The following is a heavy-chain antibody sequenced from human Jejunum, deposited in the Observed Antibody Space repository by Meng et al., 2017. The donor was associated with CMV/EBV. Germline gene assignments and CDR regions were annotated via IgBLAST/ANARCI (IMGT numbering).Heavy chain of an antibody. V-gene: IGHV3-23*01. Sequence: YGFTFSSFAMTWVRQATGKGLEWVSTIDSSDRTYYADSVKGRFTISRDNSMNTLHLQMNSLRAEDTAVYYCAKSLVDTAMDLDEWGQETLVTVSS. D-gene: IGHD5-18*01. CDR3: AKSLVDTAMDLDE. CDR1: GFTFSSFA. J-gene: IGHJ4*02. CDR2: IDSSDRT.